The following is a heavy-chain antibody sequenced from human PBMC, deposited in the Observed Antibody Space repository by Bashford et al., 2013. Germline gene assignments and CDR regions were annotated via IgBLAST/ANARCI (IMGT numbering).Heavy chain of an antibody. D-gene: IGHD2-8*01. CDR3: ARVLNGVCAN. V-gene: IGHV4-31*03. CDR1: GGSISSGGYY. Sequence: SETLSLTCTVSGGSISSGGYYWSWIRQHPGKGLEWIGYIYYSGSTYYNPSLKSRVTISVDTSKNQFSLKLSSVTAADTAVYYCARVLNGVCANWGQGTLVTVSS. J-gene: IGHJ4*02. CDR2: IYYSGST.